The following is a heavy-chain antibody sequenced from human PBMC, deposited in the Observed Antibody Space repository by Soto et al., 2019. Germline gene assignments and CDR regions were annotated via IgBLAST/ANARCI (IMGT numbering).Heavy chain of an antibody. CDR3: ARGRGVNCSSTSCYHSFYYMDV. Sequence: QVQLVQSGAEVRKPGASVKVPCKASGYTFTRYGISWVRQAPGQGLEWMGWSTPYNGDTYYARKVHGRVTMTSDTSTSTAYMELRSLTPDDSAIYYCARGRGVNCSSTSCYHSFYYMDVWGKGITVTVSS. CDR1: GYTFTRYG. CDR2: STPYNGDT. D-gene: IGHD2-2*01. J-gene: IGHJ6*03. V-gene: IGHV1-18*01.